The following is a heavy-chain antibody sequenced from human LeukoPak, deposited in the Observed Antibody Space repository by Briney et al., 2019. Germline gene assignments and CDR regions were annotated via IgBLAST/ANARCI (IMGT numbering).Heavy chain of an antibody. CDR3: AREQNWFDP. CDR1: GGTFSSYA. Sequence: SVKVSWKASGGTFSSYAISWVRQAPGQGLEWMGRIIPIFGIANYAQKFQGRVTITADKSASTAYMELSSLRSEDTAVYYCAREQNWFDPWGQGTLVTVSS. CDR2: IIPIFGIA. J-gene: IGHJ5*02. V-gene: IGHV1-69*04.